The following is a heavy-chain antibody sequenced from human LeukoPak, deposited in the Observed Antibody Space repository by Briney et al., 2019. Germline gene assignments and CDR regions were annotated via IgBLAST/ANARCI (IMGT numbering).Heavy chain of an antibody. Sequence: GGSLRLSCAASGFTFSTFSNAWMSWVRQASGKGLDWVSAISSNGDSTYYADSVKGRFTISRDNSKNTLYLQMNSLRAEDTAVYYCAKDGYSGSPARLDYWGQGSLVIVSS. D-gene: IGHD5-24*01. J-gene: IGHJ4*02. V-gene: IGHV3-23*01. CDR3: AKDGYSGSPARLDY. CDR1: GFTFSTFSNA. CDR2: ISSNGDST.